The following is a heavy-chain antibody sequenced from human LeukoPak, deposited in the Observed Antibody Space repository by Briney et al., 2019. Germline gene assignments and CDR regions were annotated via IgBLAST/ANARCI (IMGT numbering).Heavy chain of an antibody. CDR2: FDPEDGET. J-gene: IGHJ4*02. V-gene: IGHV1-24*01. Sequence: ASVTVSCKVSGYTLTELSMHWVRQAPGKGLEWMGGFDPEDGETIYAQKFQGRVTMTEDTSTDTAYMELSSLRSEDTAVYYCATVAPTSCYCFDYWGQGTLVTVSS. CDR3: ATVAPTSCYCFDY. CDR1: GYTLTELS. D-gene: IGHD2-2*01.